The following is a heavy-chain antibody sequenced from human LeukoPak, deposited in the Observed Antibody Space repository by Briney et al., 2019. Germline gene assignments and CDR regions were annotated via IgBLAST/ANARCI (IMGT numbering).Heavy chain of an antibody. J-gene: IGHJ6*04. D-gene: IGHD3-10*02. CDR2: ISGSGGDT. V-gene: IGHV3-23*01. Sequence: GGSLRLSCAVSGFTFSSYGMAWVRQAPGKGLEWVSSISGSGGDTYYADSVKGHFTISRDNSKNTLFLQMNSLRAEDTAVYYCAELGITMIGGVWGKGTTVTISS. CDR3: AELGITMIGGV. CDR1: GFTFSSYG.